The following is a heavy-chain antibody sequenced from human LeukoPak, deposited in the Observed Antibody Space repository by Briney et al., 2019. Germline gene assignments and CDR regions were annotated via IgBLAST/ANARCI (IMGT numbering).Heavy chain of an antibody. Sequence: GASVKVSCKASGYTFISYDIDWVRQAPGQGLEWMGIINPSGGSTSYAQKFQGRVTMTRDMSTSTDYMELSSLRSEDTAVYYCARDNSVEDTAWWFDPWGQGTLVTVSS. D-gene: IGHD4-23*01. J-gene: IGHJ5*02. CDR2: INPSGGST. CDR1: GYTFISYD. V-gene: IGHV1-46*01. CDR3: ARDNSVEDTAWWFDP.